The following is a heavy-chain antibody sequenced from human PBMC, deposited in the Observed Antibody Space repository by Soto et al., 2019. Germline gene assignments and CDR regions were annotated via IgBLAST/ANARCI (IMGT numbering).Heavy chain of an antibody. V-gene: IGHV3-23*01. CDR2: ISGSGGST. CDR1: GXXFSSXA. J-gene: IGHJ5*02. CDR3: TIPRGPMIRP. D-gene: IGHD3-22*01. Sequence: GGXLRXXCXASGXXFSSXAMSXXRQAPGKGLEWVSAISGSGGSTYYADSVKGWFTISRDNSKNTMYLQMNSLKTEDTAVYYCTIPRGPMIRPWGQGTLVTVSS.